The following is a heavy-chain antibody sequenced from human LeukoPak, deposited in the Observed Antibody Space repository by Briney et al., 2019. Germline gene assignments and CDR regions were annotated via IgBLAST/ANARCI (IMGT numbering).Heavy chain of an antibody. D-gene: IGHD3-22*01. J-gene: IGHJ4*02. CDR3: ARHFNAYYYDSSGYAIDY. CDR1: GGSISSYY. Sequence: SETLSLTCTVSGGSISSYYWSWIRQPPGKGLEWIGYIYYSGSTNYNPSLKSRVSISVDTSKKQFSLRLSSVTAADTAVYYCARHFNAYYYDSSGYAIDYWSQGTLVTVSS. V-gene: IGHV4-59*01. CDR2: IYYSGST.